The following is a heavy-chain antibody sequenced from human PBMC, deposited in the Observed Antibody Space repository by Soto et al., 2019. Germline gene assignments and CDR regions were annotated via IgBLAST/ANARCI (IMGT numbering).Heavy chain of an antibody. D-gene: IGHD1-1*01. CDR2: ISGSGRST. V-gene: IGHV3-23*01. J-gene: IGHJ6*02. Sequence: RLGGSLRLSCAASGFTFSSYTMSWFREAPGKGLEWVSAISGSGRSTYYADSVKGRFTISTDNSKNTLYLQMNSLRPEDTAVYYCANGKTATTFYYYYGMDVWGQRTTVTVSS. CDR1: GFTFSSYT. CDR3: ANGKTATTFYYYYGMDV.